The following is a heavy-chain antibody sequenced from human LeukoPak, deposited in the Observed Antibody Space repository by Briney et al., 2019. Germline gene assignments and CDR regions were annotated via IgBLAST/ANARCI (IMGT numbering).Heavy chain of an antibody. CDR1: GGSFSGYY. Sequence: PSETLSLTCAVYGGSFSGYYWSWIRQPPGKGLEWIGEINHSGSTNYNPSLKSRVTISVDTSKNQFSLKLSSVTAADTAVYYCARGSRTRSFDPWGQGTLVTVSS. D-gene: IGHD1-7*01. CDR3: ARGSRTRSFDP. CDR2: INHSGST. J-gene: IGHJ5*02. V-gene: IGHV4-34*01.